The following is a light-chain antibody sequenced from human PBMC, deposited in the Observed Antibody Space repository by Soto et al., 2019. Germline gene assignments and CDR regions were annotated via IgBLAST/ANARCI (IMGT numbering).Light chain of an antibody. CDR3: QQYDSSPRT. CDR2: GAS. J-gene: IGKJ1*01. CDR1: ESSTSRS. Sequence: EFVLTQSPRTLSLSPGDSATLSCRASESSTSRSLASYPQQPGLAPRHLISGASNRAAGIPDRFSGSGSGTDFTLTISRLEPEDFAVYYCQQYDSSPRTAGQGTKVDIK. V-gene: IGKV3-20*01.